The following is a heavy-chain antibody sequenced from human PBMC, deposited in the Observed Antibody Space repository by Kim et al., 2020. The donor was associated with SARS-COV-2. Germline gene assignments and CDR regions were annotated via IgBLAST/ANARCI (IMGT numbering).Heavy chain of an antibody. Sequence: SETLSLTCTVSGGSISSGDYYWSWIRQPPGKGLEWIGYIYYSGSTYYNPSLKSRVTISVDTSKNQFSLKLSSVTAADTAVYYCARDYSRVTIFGVVSRHGLDLWGQGTAVTVSS. V-gene: IGHV4-30-4*01. D-gene: IGHD3-3*01. CDR2: IYYSGST. CDR1: GGSISSGDYY. CDR3: ARDYSRVTIFGVVSRHGLDL. J-gene: IGHJ6*02.